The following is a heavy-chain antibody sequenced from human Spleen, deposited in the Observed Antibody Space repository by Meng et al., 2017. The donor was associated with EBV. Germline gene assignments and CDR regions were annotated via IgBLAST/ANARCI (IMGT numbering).Heavy chain of an antibody. D-gene: IGHD2-21*02. CDR3: ARGPLTRGDIAWFDP. Sequence: VKVQESCPGLVKPSQTLCLTCTVSDDALSRSNYYWSWIRQHPEKGLEWIGSIYYTGSTSYNPSLKSLLSISIDMSKSQFSLKLSSVTAADTAVYYCARGPLTRGDIAWFDPWGQGTLVTVSS. CDR1: DDALSRSNYY. J-gene: IGHJ5*02. V-gene: IGHV4-31*01. CDR2: IYYTGST.